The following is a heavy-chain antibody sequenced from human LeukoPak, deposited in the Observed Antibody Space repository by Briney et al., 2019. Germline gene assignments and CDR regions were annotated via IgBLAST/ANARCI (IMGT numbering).Heavy chain of an antibody. V-gene: IGHV4-38-2*01. CDR1: GYSISSGYY. CDR2: IYHSGST. Sequence: PSETLSLTCAVSGYSISSGYYWGWIRQPPGKGLEWIGSIYHSGSTYYNPSPKSRVTISVDTSKNQFSLKLSSVTAADTAVYYCARADSGYDFHYWGQGTLVTVSS. J-gene: IGHJ4*02. D-gene: IGHD5-12*01. CDR3: ARADSGYDFHY.